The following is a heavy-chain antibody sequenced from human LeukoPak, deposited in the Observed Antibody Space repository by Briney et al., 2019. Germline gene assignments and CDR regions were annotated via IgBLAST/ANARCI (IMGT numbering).Heavy chain of an antibody. CDR3: AREVEIVGACSGGSCYLRGFDP. J-gene: IGHJ5*02. D-gene: IGHD2-15*01. CDR2: IYYSGST. Sequence: PSETLSLTCTVSGGSINNSSYYWGWIRQPPGKGLEWIGSIYYSGSTYYNPSLKSRVTISVDTSKNQFSLKLSSVTAADTAVYYCAREVEIVGACSGGSCYLRGFDPWGQGTLVTVSS. CDR1: GGSINNSSYY. V-gene: IGHV4-39*07.